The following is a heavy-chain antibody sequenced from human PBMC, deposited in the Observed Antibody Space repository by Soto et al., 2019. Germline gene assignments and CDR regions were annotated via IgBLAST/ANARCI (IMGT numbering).Heavy chain of an antibody. CDR3: AHAYGGTCGPNAAFDV. V-gene: IGHV2-5*02. CDR1: GFSLSADGVG. CDR2: IYWDDDK. D-gene: IGHD2-21*01. Sequence: QITLKESGPTLVKPTQTLTLTCTFSGFSLSADGVGVGWIRQPPGKALEWLALIYWDDDKRYRPYLKSRLTITKDTSKNQVVLTMTNMDPVDTAIYYCAHAYGGTCGPNAAFDVWGQGTVVTVSS. J-gene: IGHJ3*01.